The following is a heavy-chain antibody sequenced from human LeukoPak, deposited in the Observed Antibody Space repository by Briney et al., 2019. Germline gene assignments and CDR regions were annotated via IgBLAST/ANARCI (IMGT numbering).Heavy chain of an antibody. Sequence: SETLSLTCTVSGGSINSSSYYWGWIRQPPGKGLEWIGSIFYSGNTYDNPSLKSRVTMSEDTSKKQFSLKLSSVTAADTAVYYCARLSSSWYQDWYFDLWGRGTLVTVSS. J-gene: IGHJ2*01. D-gene: IGHD6-13*01. CDR1: GGSINSSSYY. CDR3: ARLSSSWYQDWYFDL. V-gene: IGHV4-39*07. CDR2: IFYSGNT.